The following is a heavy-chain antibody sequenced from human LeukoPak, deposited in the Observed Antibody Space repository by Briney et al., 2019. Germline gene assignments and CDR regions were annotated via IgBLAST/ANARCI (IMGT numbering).Heavy chain of an antibody. V-gene: IGHV3-23*01. CDR3: AKDRGFTMIVVVIGGAFDY. J-gene: IGHJ4*02. CDR2: ISGSGGST. CDR1: GFTFSSYA. Sequence: PGGSLRLSCAASGFTFSSYAMSWVRQAPGKGLEWVSAISGSGGSTYYADSVKGRFTISRDNSKNMLYLQMNSLRAEDTAVYYCAKDRGFTMIVVVIGGAFDYWGQGTLVTVSS. D-gene: IGHD3-22*01.